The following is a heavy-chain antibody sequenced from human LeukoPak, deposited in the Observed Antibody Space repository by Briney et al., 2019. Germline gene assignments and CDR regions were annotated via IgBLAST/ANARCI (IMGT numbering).Heavy chain of an antibody. D-gene: IGHD2-2*01. CDR3: GDY. V-gene: IGHV5-51*01. CDR1: GYSFTSHW. Sequence: GESLKISCKGSGYSFTSHWIGWVRQMPGKGLEWMGIIYPGDSGIRYSPSFQGQVTISADKSISTAYYCARHVGGYCRSTNCYGDYWGQGTLVTVSS. CDR2: IYPGDSGI. J-gene: IGHJ4*02.